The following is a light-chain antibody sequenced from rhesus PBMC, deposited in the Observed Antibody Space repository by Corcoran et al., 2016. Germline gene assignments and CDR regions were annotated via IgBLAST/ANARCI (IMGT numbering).Light chain of an antibody. J-gene: IGLJ1*01. CDR2: NTN. CDR3: LVIYGNNYI. CDR1: TGAVTSGNY. Sequence: QAVVPQEPSLTVSPGGTVTLTCGSTTGAVTSGNYPHWFQQKPGQVPRALIYNTNSKHSWPPDRFLDSVAGGKAALTVSDVQPEDEADYYCLVIYGNNYIFGSGTRLTVL. V-gene: IGLV7-80*01.